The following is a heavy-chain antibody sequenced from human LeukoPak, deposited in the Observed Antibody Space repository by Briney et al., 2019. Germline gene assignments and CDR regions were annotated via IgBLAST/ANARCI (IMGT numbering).Heavy chain of an antibody. J-gene: IGHJ3*02. CDR2: IGSGTNGRT. V-gene: IGHV3-23*01. CDR1: GFAFSSYA. D-gene: IGHD3-10*01. CDR3: ARVGIHYYGSGSYQGDAFDI. Sequence: GGSLRLSCAASGFAFSSYAMTWVRQAPGKGLEWVSGIGSGTNGRTYYADSVKGRFSISRDNSKNTLYLQMNSLRAEDTAVYYCARVGIHYYGSGSYQGDAFDIWGQGTMVTVSS.